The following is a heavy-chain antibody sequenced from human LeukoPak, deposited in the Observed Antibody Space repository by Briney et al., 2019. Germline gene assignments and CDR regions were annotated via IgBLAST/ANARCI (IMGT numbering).Heavy chain of an antibody. CDR1: GLTFDDYA. D-gene: IGHD1-26*01. J-gene: IGHJ4*02. V-gene: IGHV3-9*01. CDR3: AKAPYSGSYGPFDY. Sequence: GGSLRLSCAASGLTFDDYAMHWVRQAPGKGLEWVSGISWNSGSIGYADSVKGRFTISRDNAKNSLYLQMNSLRAEDTALYYCAKAPYSGSYGPFDYWGQGTLVTVSS. CDR2: ISWNSGSI.